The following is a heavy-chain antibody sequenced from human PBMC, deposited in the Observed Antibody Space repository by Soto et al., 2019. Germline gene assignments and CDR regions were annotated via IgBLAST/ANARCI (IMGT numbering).Heavy chain of an antibody. D-gene: IGHD3-3*01. Sequence: PGGSLRLSCAASGFTFSSYAMSWVRQAPGKGLEWVSAISGSGGSTYYADSVKGRFTISRDNSKNTLYLQMSSLRAEDTAVYYCAKDRVRFLEWLPAGYAGIDYWGQGTLVTVSS. V-gene: IGHV3-23*01. J-gene: IGHJ4*02. CDR3: AKDRVRFLEWLPAGYAGIDY. CDR2: ISGSGGST. CDR1: GFTFSSYA.